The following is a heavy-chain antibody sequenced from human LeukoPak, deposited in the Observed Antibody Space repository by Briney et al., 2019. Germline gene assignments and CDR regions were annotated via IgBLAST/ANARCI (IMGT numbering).Heavy chain of an antibody. J-gene: IGHJ4*02. CDR3: AGRGQAAGSKGAFDY. CDR2: IDYSGTT. Sequence: SETLSLTCTVSGGSISSGSYYWGWIRQPPGKGLEWIGSIDYSGTTYYNPSLKSRVTISVDTSKNQFSLKLSSVTAADTALYYCAGRGQAAGSKGAFDYWGQGTPVTVSS. CDR1: GGSISSGSYY. D-gene: IGHD6-13*01. V-gene: IGHV4-39*01.